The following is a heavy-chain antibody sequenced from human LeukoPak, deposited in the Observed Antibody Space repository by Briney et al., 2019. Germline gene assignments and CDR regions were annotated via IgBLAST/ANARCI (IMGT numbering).Heavy chain of an antibody. Sequence: SVKVSCKASGYTFTSYDINWVRQATGQGLEWMGWMNTVSCNTGYAQKFQGRVTITRNTSISTAYMELSSLRSEDTAVYYCARGMIFSAYSSSSVVDYWGQGTLVTVSS. D-gene: IGHD6-6*01. V-gene: IGHV1-8*03. CDR1: GYTFTSYD. CDR2: MNTVSCNT. J-gene: IGHJ4*02. CDR3: ARGMIFSAYSSSSVVDY.